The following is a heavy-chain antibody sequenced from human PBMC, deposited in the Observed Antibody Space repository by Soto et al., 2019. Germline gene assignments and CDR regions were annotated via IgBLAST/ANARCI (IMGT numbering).Heavy chain of an antibody. CDR1: GFTFSSYW. CDR3: ARAPRPDYDILTGYNWFDP. CDR2: IKQDGSEK. Sequence: PGGSLRLSCAASGFTFSSYWMSWVRQAPGKGLEWVANIKQDGSEKYYVDSVKGRFTISRDNAKNSLYLQMNSLRAEDTAVYYCARAPRPDYDILTGYNWFDPWGQGTLVTVSS. J-gene: IGHJ5*02. V-gene: IGHV3-7*01. D-gene: IGHD3-9*01.